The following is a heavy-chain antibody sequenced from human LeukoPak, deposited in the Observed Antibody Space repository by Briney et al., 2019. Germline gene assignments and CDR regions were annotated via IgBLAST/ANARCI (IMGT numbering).Heavy chain of an antibody. CDR1: GYTLTSYD. CDR2: MNPNSGNT. Sequence: ASVKVSCKASGYTLTSYDINWVRQATGQGLEWMGWMNPNSGNTGYAQKFQGRVTMTRNTSISTAYMELSSLRFEDTAVYYCASGLPPTVTTVYYYYMDVWGKGTTVTVSS. V-gene: IGHV1-8*01. J-gene: IGHJ6*03. D-gene: IGHD4-11*01. CDR3: ASGLPPTVTTVYYYYMDV.